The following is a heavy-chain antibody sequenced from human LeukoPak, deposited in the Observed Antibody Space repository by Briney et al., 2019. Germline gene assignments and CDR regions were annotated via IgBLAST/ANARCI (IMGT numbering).Heavy chain of an antibody. V-gene: IGHV3-7*01. CDR1: GFTFSSYW. J-gene: IGHJ6*02. CDR3: ARDITESSSWSPIFYYYGMDV. Sequence: PGGSLRLSCAASGFTFSSYWMSWVRQAPGKGLEWVANIKQDGSEKYYVDSVKGRFTISRDNAKNSLYLQINSLRAEDTAVYYCARDITESSSWSPIFYYYGMDVWGQGTTVTVSS. D-gene: IGHD6-13*01. CDR2: IKQDGSEK.